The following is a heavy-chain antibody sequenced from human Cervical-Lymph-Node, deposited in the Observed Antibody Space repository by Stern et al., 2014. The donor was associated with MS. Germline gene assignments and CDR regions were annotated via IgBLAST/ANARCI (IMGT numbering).Heavy chain of an antibody. CDR3: ARGFSSSWYGGRFFNY. J-gene: IGHJ4*02. CDR2: IYYSGHT. D-gene: IGHD6-13*01. V-gene: IGHV4-59*01. CDR1: GGSISSYY. Sequence: VQLEESGPGLVKPSETLSLTCTVSGGSISSYYWSWIRQAPGTGLGWIAFIYYSGHTDYNPSLQGRVTVSVDTSKNQVSLRLSSVTAADTAVYYCARGFSSSWYGGRFFNYWGQGILVTVSS.